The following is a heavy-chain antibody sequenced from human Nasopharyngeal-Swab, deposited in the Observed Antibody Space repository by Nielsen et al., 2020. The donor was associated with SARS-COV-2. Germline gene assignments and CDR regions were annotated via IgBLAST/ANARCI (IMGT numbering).Heavy chain of an antibody. CDR1: SGSISSYY. D-gene: IGHD2-2*01. CDR2: IYYSGST. V-gene: IGHV4-59*12. J-gene: IGHJ6*02. CDR3: ARGSPVYCSSTSCYGKYYYYGMDV. Sequence: SETLSLTCTVSSGSISSYYWSWIRQPPGKGLEWIGYIYYSGSTNYNPSLKSRVTISVDTSKNQFSLKLSSVTAADTAVYYCARGSPVYCSSTSCYGKYYYYGMDVWGQGTTVTVSS.